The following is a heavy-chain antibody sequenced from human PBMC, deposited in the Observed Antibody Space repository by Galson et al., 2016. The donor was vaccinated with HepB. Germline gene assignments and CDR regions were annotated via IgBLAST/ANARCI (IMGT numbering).Heavy chain of an antibody. V-gene: IGHV3-43D*04. CDR3: AKGKLLWFGESPQDDSFDF. CDR1: GFTFDDYA. Sequence: SLRLSCAASGFTFDDYAMHWVRQAPGKGLEWVSLISWDGTSAYYADSVKGRFTISRDNTKNSLYLQMNSLRAEDTALYYCAKGKLLWFGESPQDDSFDFWGQGTMVTVSS. J-gene: IGHJ3*01. CDR2: ISWDGTSA. D-gene: IGHD3-10*01.